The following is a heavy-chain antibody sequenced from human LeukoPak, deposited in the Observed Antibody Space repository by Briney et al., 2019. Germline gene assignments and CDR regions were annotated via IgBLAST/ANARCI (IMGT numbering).Heavy chain of an antibody. V-gene: IGHV3-23*01. Sequence: GGSPRLSCEASGFTFSDSAMSWVRQASGRGLEWVSLISASGGNSYYADSVKGRFTVSRDSSKNTLHLQMNSLRAEDTAVYYCARGTEGRGAFDIWGQGTMVTVSS. J-gene: IGHJ3*02. D-gene: IGHD1-14*01. CDR1: GFTFSDSA. CDR2: ISASGGNS. CDR3: ARGTEGRGAFDI.